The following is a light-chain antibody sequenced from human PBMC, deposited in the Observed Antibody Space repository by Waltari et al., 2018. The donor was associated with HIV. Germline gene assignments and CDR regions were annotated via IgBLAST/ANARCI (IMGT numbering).Light chain of an antibody. CDR1: SSKIGSNS. CDR3: AAYDDNLPGWM. V-gene: IGLV1-47*01. Sequence: QSVLTQPPSASGTPGQRVTISCSGSSSKIGSNSVFWYQQFPGTAPKVLIYRNDQRPSGVPDRFSASRSGTSASLVISGLRSEDEADYYCAAYDDNLPGWMFGGGTKLTAL. J-gene: IGLJ3*02. CDR2: RND.